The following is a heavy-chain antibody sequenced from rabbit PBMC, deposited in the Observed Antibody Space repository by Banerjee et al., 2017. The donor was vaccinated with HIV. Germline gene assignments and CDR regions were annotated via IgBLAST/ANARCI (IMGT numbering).Heavy chain of an antibody. CDR2: IHTSNGNT. D-gene: IGHD6-1*01. Sequence: QEQLEESGGDLVKPEGSLTLTCTASGFSFSSRYWICWVRQAPGKGLEWIGCIHTSNGNTWYASWAKGRFTISKTSSTTVTLQMTSLTAADTATYFCARGYGGYAVYGFNLWGPGTLVTVS. J-gene: IGHJ4*01. V-gene: IGHV1S45*01. CDR1: GFSFSSRYW. CDR3: ARGYGGYAVYGFNL.